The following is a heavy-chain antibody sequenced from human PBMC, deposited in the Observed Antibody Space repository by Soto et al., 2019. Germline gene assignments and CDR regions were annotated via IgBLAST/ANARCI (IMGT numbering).Heavy chain of an antibody. D-gene: IGHD5-18*01. J-gene: IGHJ4*02. CDR1: GGSIRSGDYY. Sequence: QVQLQESGPGLVKPSQTLSLTCTVSGGSIRSGDYYWSWIRQPPGKGLEWIAYIYYSGSTYYNPSLKSRVTISVDTSKHQFSLKLSSVTAADTAVYYCARGYSYGYSYYFDYWGQGTLVTVSS. CDR3: ARGYSYGYSYYFDY. CDR2: IYYSGST. V-gene: IGHV4-30-4*01.